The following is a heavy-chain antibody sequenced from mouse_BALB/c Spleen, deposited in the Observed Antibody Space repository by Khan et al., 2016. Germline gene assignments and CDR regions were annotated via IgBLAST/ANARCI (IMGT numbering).Heavy chain of an antibody. CDR3: ATVYYDYDDAMDY. Sequence: EVQLQESGAELVKPGASVKLSCTASGFNIKDTYMHWVKQRPEQGLEWIGRIDPANGNTKYDPKFQGKATITADTSSNIAYLQLSSLTSEDTAVYYCATVYYDYDDAMDYWGQGTSVTVSS. J-gene: IGHJ4*01. V-gene: IGHV14-3*02. CDR2: IDPANGNT. CDR1: GFNIKDTY. D-gene: IGHD2-4*01.